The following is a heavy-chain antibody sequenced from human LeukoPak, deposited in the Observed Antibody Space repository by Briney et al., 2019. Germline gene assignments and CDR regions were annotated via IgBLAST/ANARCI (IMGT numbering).Heavy chain of an antibody. CDR2: INPNSGDT. D-gene: IGHD4-23*01. Sequence: GASVKVSCKASGYTFTGYYMHWVRQAPGQGLEWMGWINPNSGDTNYSQKFQGRVSMTRDTSINTAYMELSRLTSDDTAVYYCARDLSAWVTGPSNWFDPWGQGTLVTVSS. J-gene: IGHJ5*02. V-gene: IGHV1-2*02. CDR1: GYTFTGYY. CDR3: ARDLSAWVTGPSNWFDP.